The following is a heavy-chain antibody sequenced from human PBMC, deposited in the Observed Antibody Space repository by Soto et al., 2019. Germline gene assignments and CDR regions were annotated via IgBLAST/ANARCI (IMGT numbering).Heavy chain of an antibody. CDR2: IYHSGST. V-gene: IGHV4-4*02. CDR3: ASRIARDFWEYYYYGMDV. Sequence: QVQLQESGPGLVKPSGTLSLTCAVSGGSISSSNWWSWVRQPPGKGLEWIGEIYHSGSTNYNPSLKSRVTISVDKSKNQFSLKLSSVTAADTAVYYCASRIARDFWEYYYYGMDVWGQGTTVTVSS. J-gene: IGHJ6*02. CDR1: GGSISSSNW. D-gene: IGHD3-3*01.